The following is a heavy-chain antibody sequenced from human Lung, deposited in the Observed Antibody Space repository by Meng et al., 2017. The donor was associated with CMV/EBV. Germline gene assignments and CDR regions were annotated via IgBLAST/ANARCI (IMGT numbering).Heavy chain of an antibody. CDR3: AKAVYGSSSEGY. CDR2: IRYDGSNK. J-gene: IGHJ4*02. CDR1: GFTFSSYG. V-gene: IGHV3-30*02. Sequence: SCAASGFTFSSYGMHWVRQAPGKGLEWVAFIRYDGSNKYYADSVKGRFTISRDNSKNTLYLQMNSLRAEDTAVYYCAKAVYGSSSEGYWCQGTLVTVSS. D-gene: IGHD6-13*01.